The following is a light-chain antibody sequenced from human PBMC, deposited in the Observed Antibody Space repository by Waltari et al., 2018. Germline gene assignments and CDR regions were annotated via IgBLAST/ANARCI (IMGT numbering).Light chain of an antibody. CDR3: MQGSHWPYT. CDR1: QRLVYSNRNTY. V-gene: IGKV2-30*01. CDR2: QVS. J-gene: IGKJ2*01. Sequence: DVVMTQSPLSLPVTLGQPASITCRSGQRLVYSNRNTYLSCFHQRPGQSPRRLIYQVSNRDSGVPDRFGGSGSGTDFTLKISSVEAEDVGVYYCMQGSHWPYTFAQGTKLEIK.